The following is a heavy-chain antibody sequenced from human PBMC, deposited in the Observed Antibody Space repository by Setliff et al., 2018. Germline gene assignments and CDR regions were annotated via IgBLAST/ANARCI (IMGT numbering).Heavy chain of an antibody. Sequence: PSETLSLTCTVSGGSFTPYYWSWIRQPPGKGLEWIGYVYYSGTAYCNPSLKSRVTVIVDTSKNQFSLRLSSVTAADTAVYYCARGGTFRYFDYWGQGTPVTVSS. J-gene: IGHJ4*02. CDR3: ARGGTFRYFDY. D-gene: IGHD5-12*01. CDR1: GGSFTPYY. CDR2: VYYSGTA. V-gene: IGHV4-59*01.